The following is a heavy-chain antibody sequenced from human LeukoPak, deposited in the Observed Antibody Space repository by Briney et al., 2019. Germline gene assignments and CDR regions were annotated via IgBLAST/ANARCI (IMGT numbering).Heavy chain of an antibody. J-gene: IGHJ4*02. D-gene: IGHD3-10*01. CDR3: ARVLITMVQGVRD. CDR2: ISAYNGNT. V-gene: IGHV1-18*01. Sequence: ASVKVSCEASGYTFTSYGISWVRQSPGQGLEWKGWISAYNGNTNYAQKLQGRVTMTTDTSTSTAYMELRSLRSDDTAVYYCARVLITMVQGVRDWGQGTLVTVSS. CDR1: GYTFTSYG.